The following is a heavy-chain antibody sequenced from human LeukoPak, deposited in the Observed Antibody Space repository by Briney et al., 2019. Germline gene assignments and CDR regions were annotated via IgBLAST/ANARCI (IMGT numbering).Heavy chain of an antibody. CDR3: TTDVSSPGIAVAGQKDY. CDR1: GFTFSNAW. J-gene: IGHJ4*02. Sequence: GGSLRLSCAASGFTFSNAWMSWVRQAPGKGLEWVGRIKSKTDGGTTDYAAPVKGRFTISRDDSKNTLYLQMDSLKTEDTAVYYCTTDVSSPGIAVAGQKDYWGQGTLVTVSS. CDR2: IKSKTDGGTT. V-gene: IGHV3-15*01. D-gene: IGHD6-19*01.